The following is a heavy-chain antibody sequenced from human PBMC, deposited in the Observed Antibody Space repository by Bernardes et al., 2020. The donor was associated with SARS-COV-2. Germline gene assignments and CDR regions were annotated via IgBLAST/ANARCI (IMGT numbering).Heavy chain of an antibody. Sequence: GGSLRLSCAASGFTFNTYVMSWVRQAPGKGLECVSVIRGSGGSTYYADSVKGRFTISRDISKNTVYLQMNSLRAEDTAVYYCATLPRESITMVRGVIITPFGLLGMDVWGQGTTVTVSS. V-gene: IGHV3-23*01. CDR3: ATLPRESITMVRGVIITPFGLLGMDV. D-gene: IGHD3-10*01. CDR2: IRGSGGST. CDR1: GFTFNTYV. J-gene: IGHJ6*02.